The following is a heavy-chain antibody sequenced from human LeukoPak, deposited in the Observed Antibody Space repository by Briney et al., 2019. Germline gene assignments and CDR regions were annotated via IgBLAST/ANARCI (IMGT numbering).Heavy chain of an antibody. V-gene: IGHV5-51*01. J-gene: IGHJ4*02. CDR1: GYSFTSYW. Sequence: GGSLKISCKASGYSFTSYWIGWVRQMPGKGLEWMGIIDPSDSETRYTPSFQGQVTISVDKSLTTADLQWNSLKASDTAMYYCARQTAMGRSGDCWGQGTLVTVSS. D-gene: IGHD5-18*01. CDR2: IDPSDSET. CDR3: ARQTAMGRSGDC.